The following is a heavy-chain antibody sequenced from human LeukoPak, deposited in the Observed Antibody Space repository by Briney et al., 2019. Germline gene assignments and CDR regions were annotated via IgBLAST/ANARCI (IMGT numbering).Heavy chain of an antibody. Sequence: PSETLSLTCTVSGGSISSSYWSWIRQPPGKGLEWIGYIYYSGSTNYNPSLKSRVTISVDTSKNQFSLKLSSVTAADTAVYYCARDRSSGSNWFDPWGQGTLVTVSS. CDR3: ARDRSSGSNWFDP. J-gene: IGHJ5*02. V-gene: IGHV4-59*01. D-gene: IGHD6-19*01. CDR2: IYYSGST. CDR1: GGSISSSY.